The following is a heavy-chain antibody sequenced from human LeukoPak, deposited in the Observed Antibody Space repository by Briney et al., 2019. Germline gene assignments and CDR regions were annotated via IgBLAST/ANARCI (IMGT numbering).Heavy chain of an antibody. CDR2: ISITGSHT. V-gene: IGHV3-23*01. CDR1: GFTFNSYA. CDR3: VKPEDYGHYYNGMDV. Sequence: GGSLRLSCAAAGFTFNSYAMKWVRQAPGKGLEWVSAISITGSHTYYADSVKGRFTISRDNSKSTLYLQINSLRAEDTAVYYCVKPEDYGHYYNGMDVWGQGTTVIVSS. J-gene: IGHJ6*02. D-gene: IGHD4-17*01.